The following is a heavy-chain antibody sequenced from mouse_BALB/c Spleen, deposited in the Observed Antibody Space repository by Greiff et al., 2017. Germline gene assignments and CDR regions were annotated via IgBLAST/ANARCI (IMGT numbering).Heavy chain of an antibody. V-gene: IGHV5-17*02. J-gene: IGHJ2*01. CDR2: ISSGSSTI. D-gene: IGHD4-1*01. CDR1: GFTFSSFG. CDR3: ATLTGTGDY. Sequence: EVKLVESGGGLVQPGGSRKLSCAASGFTFSSFGMHWVRQAPEKGLEWVAYISSGSSTIYYADTVKGRFTISRDNPKNTLFLQMTSLRSEDTAMYYCATLTGTGDYWGQGTTLTVS.